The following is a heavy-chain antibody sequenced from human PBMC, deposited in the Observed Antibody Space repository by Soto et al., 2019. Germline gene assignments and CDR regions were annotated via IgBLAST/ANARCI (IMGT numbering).Heavy chain of an antibody. Sequence: QITLNESGPTVVRPTETLTLTCRFSGFSLTTSGVGVGWIRQSPGKAPEWLALIYWDDDKRYSASLKSRLTITKDTSKNQVLLTVSDLDPTDTATYYCAHRVLRTVFGLVTTTAISFDFWVQGTPGAVSS. CDR3: AHRVLRTVFGLVTTTAISFDF. J-gene: IGHJ4*02. CDR2: IYWDDDK. V-gene: IGHV2-5*02. D-gene: IGHD3-3*01. CDR1: GFSLTTSGVG.